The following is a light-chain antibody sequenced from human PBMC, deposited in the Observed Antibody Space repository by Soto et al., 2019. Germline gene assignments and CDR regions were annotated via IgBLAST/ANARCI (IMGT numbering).Light chain of an antibody. Sequence: DVQMTQSPASLSASVGDRVSITCRTSSTISGYLNWWQQKPGKAPNLLIYATFKLQSGVPARFSGTGSGAEFTLTITNVQPEDFATYYCQQSYSTPVTFGPGTRL. CDR1: STISGY. J-gene: IGKJ5*01. CDR3: QQSYSTPVT. CDR2: ATF. V-gene: IGKV1-39*01.